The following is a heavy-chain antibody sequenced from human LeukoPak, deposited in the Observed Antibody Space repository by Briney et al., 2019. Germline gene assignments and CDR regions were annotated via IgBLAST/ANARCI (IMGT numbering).Heavy chain of an antibody. Sequence: PGGSLRLSCAASGFTVSDNYLSWVRQAPGKGLEWVSVIYSGGSTFYADSVKGRFTISRDNSKNTLYLQMNSLRAEDTAVYYCAKARVREDFWSGYPDVWGKGTTVTVSS. J-gene: IGHJ6*04. CDR2: IYSGGST. CDR1: GFTVSDNY. CDR3: AKARVREDFWSGYPDV. V-gene: IGHV3-53*01. D-gene: IGHD3-3*01.